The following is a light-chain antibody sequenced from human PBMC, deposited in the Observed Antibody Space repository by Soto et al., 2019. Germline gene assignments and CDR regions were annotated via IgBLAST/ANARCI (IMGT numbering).Light chain of an antibody. J-gene: IGKJ1*01. Sequence: EIVLTQSPDTLSLSPGQRATLSCRASQSVRSDYFAWYQQKPGQAPRVIIFGVSTRATGVPDRFSGSGSGTDFTLTITSLEPEDFAVYYCQQYGRSPRTFGQGTKVDIK. CDR3: QQYGRSPRT. V-gene: IGKV3-20*01. CDR2: GVS. CDR1: QSVRSDY.